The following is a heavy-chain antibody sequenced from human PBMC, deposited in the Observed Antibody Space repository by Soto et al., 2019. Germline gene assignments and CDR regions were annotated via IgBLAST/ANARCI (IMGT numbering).Heavy chain of an antibody. CDR2: VYYTGST. J-gene: IGHJ4*02. Sequence: QVQLQESGPGLVKPSETLSLTCTVSGDSVSSGIYYWSWIRQPPGQGLEWIGYVYYTGSTNYNPSPQSRVTISIDTSKNQSALRLRSVTAADTAMYHCARRLASKPKYVFDFWGQGTQITVSS. CDR3: ARRLASKPKYVFDF. D-gene: IGHD6-19*01. CDR1: GDSVSSGIYY. V-gene: IGHV4-61*01.